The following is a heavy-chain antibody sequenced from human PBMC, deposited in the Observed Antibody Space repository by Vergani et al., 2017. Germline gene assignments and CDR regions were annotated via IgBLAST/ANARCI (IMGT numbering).Heavy chain of an antibody. CDR1: GGTFSSYA. CDR3: ARDRCSSTSCQEAIYYMDV. CDR2: IIPIFGTA. Sequence: QVQLVQSGAEVKKPGSSVKVSCKASGGTFSSYAISWVRQAPGQGLEWMGGIIPIFGTANYAQKFQGRVTMTADESTSTAYMELSRLRSEDTAVYDCARDRCSSTSCQEAIYYMDVWGKGTTVTVS. J-gene: IGHJ6*03. D-gene: IGHD2-2*01. V-gene: IGHV1-69*01.